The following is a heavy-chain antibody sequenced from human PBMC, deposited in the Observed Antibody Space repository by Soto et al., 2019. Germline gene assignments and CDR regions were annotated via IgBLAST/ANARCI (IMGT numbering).Heavy chain of an antibody. Sequence: QITLKESGPTLVKPTQTLTLTCTFSGFSLTTSVLGVGWIRQPPGKALEWLAVIYWDDDKRYSPSLKSRLTITKDTSKNQVILTMTNMDPVDTATYSCAHLNYYDSHYWGQGTLVTVSS. CDR2: IYWDDDK. J-gene: IGHJ4*02. D-gene: IGHD3-22*01. V-gene: IGHV2-5*02. CDR1: GFSLTTSVLG. CDR3: AHLNYYDSHY.